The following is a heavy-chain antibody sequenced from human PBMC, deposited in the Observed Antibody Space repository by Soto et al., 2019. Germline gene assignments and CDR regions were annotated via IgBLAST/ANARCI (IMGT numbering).Heavy chain of an antibody. CDR3: ARDLFGPRATWIQLWLPSY. J-gene: IGHJ4*02. D-gene: IGHD5-18*01. V-gene: IGHV1-18*01. CDR2: ISAYNGNT. CDR1: GYTFTSYG. Sequence: ASVKVSCKASGYTFTSYGISWVRQAPGQGLEWMGWISAYNGNTNYAQKLQGRVTMTTDTSTSTAYMELRSLRSDDTAVYYCARDLFGPRATWIQLWLPSYWGQGTPVTVSS.